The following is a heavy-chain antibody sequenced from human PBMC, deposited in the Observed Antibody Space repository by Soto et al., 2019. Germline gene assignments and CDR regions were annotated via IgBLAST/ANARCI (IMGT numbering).Heavy chain of an antibody. V-gene: IGHV1-69*13. Sequence: AASVKVSCKASGGTFSSYAISWVRQAPGQGLEWMGGIIPIFGTANYAQKFQGRVTITADESTSTAYMELSSLRSEDTAEYYCASGSAGYYDSSGPWGQGTLVTVSS. CDR1: GGTFSSYA. D-gene: IGHD3-22*01. CDR2: IIPIFGTA. J-gene: IGHJ4*02. CDR3: ASGSAGYYDSSGP.